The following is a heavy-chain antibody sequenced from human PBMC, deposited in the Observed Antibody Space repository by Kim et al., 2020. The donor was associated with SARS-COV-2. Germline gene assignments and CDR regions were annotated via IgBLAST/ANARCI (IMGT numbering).Heavy chain of an antibody. D-gene: IGHD3-22*01. J-gene: IGHJ4*02. Sequence: GGSLRLSCAASGFTFSSYSMNWVRQAPGKGLEWVSSISSSSSYIYYADSVKGRFTISRDNAKNSLYLQMNSLRAEDTAVYYCARDRHDSSASTDFYWGQGTLVTVSS. CDR3: ARDRHDSSASTDFY. CDR1: GFTFSSYS. CDR2: ISSSSSYI. V-gene: IGHV3-21*01.